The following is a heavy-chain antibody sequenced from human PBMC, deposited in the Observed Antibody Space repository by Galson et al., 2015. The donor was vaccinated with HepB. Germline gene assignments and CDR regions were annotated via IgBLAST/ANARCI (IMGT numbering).Heavy chain of an antibody. J-gene: IGHJ6*02. D-gene: IGHD3-10*01. V-gene: IGHV1-18*04. Sequence: SVKVSCKASGYTFTSYDVSWVRQAPGQGLEWMGWISGNNGDTNYAQKLRGRVTVTTDTSTSTAYMELRSLRSDDTAVYYCARWPWGFEGMDVWGQGTTVTVTS. CDR1: GYTFTSYD. CDR2: ISGNNGDT. CDR3: ARWPWGFEGMDV.